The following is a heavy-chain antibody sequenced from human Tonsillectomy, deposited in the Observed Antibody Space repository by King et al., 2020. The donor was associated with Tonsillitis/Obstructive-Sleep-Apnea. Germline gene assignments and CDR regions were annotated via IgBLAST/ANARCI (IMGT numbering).Heavy chain of an antibody. D-gene: IGHD3-10*01. J-gene: IGHJ3*02. Sequence: VQLVESGGGLVQPGGSLRLSCAASGFTVSSNYMCWVRQAPGKGLEWVSVIYSGGSTYYADSVKGRFTISRDNSKNTLYLQMNSLRAEDTAVYYCARGRYYGSGSNAFDIWGQGTMVTVSS. CDR3: ARGRYYGSGSNAFDI. CDR1: GFTVSSNY. CDR2: IYSGGST. V-gene: IGHV3-66*01.